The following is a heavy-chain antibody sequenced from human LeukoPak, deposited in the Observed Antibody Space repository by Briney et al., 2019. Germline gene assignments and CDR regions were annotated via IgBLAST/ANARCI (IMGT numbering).Heavy chain of an antibody. CDR3: ATPQGSYYYDSSGYSPFDY. CDR2: INPNSGGT. D-gene: IGHD3-22*01. V-gene: IGHV1-2*06. J-gene: IGHJ4*02. CDR1: GYTFTGYY. Sequence: ASVEVSCKASGYTFTGYYMHWVRQAPGQGLEWMGRINPNSGGTNYAQKFQGRVTMTRDTSISTAYMELSRLRSDDTAVYYCATPQGSYYYDSSGYSPFDYWGQGTLVTVSS.